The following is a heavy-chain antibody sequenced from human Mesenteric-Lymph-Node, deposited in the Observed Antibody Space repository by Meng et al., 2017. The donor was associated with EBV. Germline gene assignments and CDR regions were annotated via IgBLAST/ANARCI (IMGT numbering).Heavy chain of an antibody. D-gene: IGHD6-19*01. J-gene: IGHJ4*01. Sequence: QLKLQESGPGLVKPSETLSITCTVSGDSISSPSYYWGWIRQSPGKGLEWIGSIYYSGNTYYNPSLKSRVTISVDTSKNQFSLKLSSVTAADTAVYYCTRDHSNSGWFPYWGQGTLVTVSS. CDR1: GDSISSPSYY. CDR3: TRDHSNSGWFPY. V-gene: IGHV4-39*07. CDR2: IYYSGNT.